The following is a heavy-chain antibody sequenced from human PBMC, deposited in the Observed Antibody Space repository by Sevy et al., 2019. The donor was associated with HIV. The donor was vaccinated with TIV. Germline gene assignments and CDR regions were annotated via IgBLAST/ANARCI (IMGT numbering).Heavy chain of an antibody. CDR1: GFTFSSYA. Sequence: GEPLKISCAASGFTFSSYAMSWVRQAPGKGLEWVSAISGSGGSTYYADSVKGRFTISRDNSKNTLYLQMNSLRAEDTAVYYCAKVLPKGGAFDIWGQGTMVTVSS. J-gene: IGHJ3*02. V-gene: IGHV3-23*01. CDR3: AKVLPKGGAFDI. D-gene: IGHD3-16*01. CDR2: ISGSGGST.